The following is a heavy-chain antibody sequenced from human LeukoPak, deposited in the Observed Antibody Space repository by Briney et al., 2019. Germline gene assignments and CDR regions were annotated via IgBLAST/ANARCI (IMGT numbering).Heavy chain of an antibody. CDR2: INPNSGGT. CDR3: ARASRPRVAAADDY. J-gene: IGHJ4*02. D-gene: IGHD6-13*01. Sequence: ASVKVSCKASGYTFTGYYMHWVRQAPGQGLEWMGWINPNSGGTNYAQKFQGRVTMTRDTSISTAYMELSRLRSDDTAVYYCARASRPRVAAADDYWGQGTLVNVSS. V-gene: IGHV1-2*02. CDR1: GYTFTGYY.